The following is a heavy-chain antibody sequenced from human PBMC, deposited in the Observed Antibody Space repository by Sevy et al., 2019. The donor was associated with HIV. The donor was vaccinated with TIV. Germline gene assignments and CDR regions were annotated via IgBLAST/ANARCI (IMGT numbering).Heavy chain of an antibody. CDR2: ISYDGSNK. J-gene: IGHJ4*02. CDR1: GFTFSSYA. V-gene: IGHV3-30*04. D-gene: IGHD3-16*02. Sequence: GGSLRLSCAASGFTFSSYAMHWVRQAPGKGLEWVAVISYDGSNKYYADSVKGRFTISRDNSKNTLYLQMNSLRAEDTAAYYCARAQPDVWGSYRQFDYWGQGTLVTVSS. CDR3: ARAQPDVWGSYRQFDY.